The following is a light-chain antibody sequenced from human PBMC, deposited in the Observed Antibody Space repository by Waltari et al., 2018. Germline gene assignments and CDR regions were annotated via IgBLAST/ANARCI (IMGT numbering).Light chain of an antibody. CDR2: EVS. J-gene: IGLJ2*01. V-gene: IGLV2-8*01. CDR3: SSDVGSSNLR. CDR1: SSDVGGYSF. Sequence: QSALTQPPSASGSPGQSVTISCTGTSSDVGGYSFVSWYQQHPAKAPKLLLYEVSKRPSGIPDRFSGSKSGNTADLTVSGLQAEDEADYYCSSDVGSSNLRFGGGTKLTVL.